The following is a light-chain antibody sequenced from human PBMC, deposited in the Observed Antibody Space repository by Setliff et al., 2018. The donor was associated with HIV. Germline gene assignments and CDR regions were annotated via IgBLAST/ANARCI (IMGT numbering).Light chain of an antibody. V-gene: IGLV2-8*01. CDR3: CSYTSSNSYV. CDR2: EIT. CDR1: SSDVGDYNY. J-gene: IGLJ1*01. Sequence: QSVLTQPPSASGSPGQSVTISCTGTSSDVGDYNYVSWYQQHPGKAPKLMIYEITRRLSGVPDRFSGSKSGNTASLTVSGLQAEDEADYYCCSYTSSNSYVFGTGTKVTVL.